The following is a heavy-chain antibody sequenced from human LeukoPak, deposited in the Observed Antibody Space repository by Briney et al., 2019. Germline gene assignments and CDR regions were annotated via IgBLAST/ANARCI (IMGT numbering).Heavy chain of an antibody. J-gene: IGHJ4*02. V-gene: IGHV1-2*02. CDR3: ARDGVPTTPDFDY. CDR1: GCTFTAYY. Sequence: ASVKVSCKTSGCTFTAYYMYWLRQAPGQGLECMGWIYPNSGATGYAQNFQGRVTMTRDTSVSTIYMELSRLRSDDTAVYYCARDGVPTTPDFDYWGQGTLVTVSS. D-gene: IGHD2-8*01. CDR2: IYPNSGAT.